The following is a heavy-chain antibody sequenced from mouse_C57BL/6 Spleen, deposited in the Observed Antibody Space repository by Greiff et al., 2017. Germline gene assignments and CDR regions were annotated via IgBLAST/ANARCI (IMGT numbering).Heavy chain of an antibody. CDR3: ARGRDLVAPLDY. Sequence: QVQLKQPGAELVKPGASVKLSCKASGYTFTSYWMHWVKQRPGQGLEWIGMIHPNSGSTNYNEKFKSKATLTVDKSSSTAYMQLSSLTSEDSAVYYCARGRDLVAPLDYWGQGTTLTVSS. CDR2: IHPNSGST. V-gene: IGHV1-64*01. D-gene: IGHD1-1*01. J-gene: IGHJ2*01. CDR1: GYTFTSYW.